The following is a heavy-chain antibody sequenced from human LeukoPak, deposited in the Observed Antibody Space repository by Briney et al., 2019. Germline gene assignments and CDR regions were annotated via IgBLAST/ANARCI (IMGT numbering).Heavy chain of an antibody. CDR2: INHSGGT. J-gene: IGHJ6*03. CDR3: ARGPWFGELGYYYYYMDV. Sequence: SETLSLTCAVYGGSFSGYYWSWIRQPPGKGLEWIGEINHSGGTNYSPSLKSRVTISVDTSKNQFSLKLSSVTAADTAVYYCARGPWFGELGYYYYYMDVWGKGTTVTVSS. D-gene: IGHD3-10*01. V-gene: IGHV4-34*01. CDR1: GGSFSGYY.